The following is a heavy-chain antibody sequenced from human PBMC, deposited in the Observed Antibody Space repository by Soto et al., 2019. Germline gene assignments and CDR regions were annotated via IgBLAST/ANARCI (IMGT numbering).Heavy chain of an antibody. V-gene: IGHV1-69*01. CDR1: GATFANSA. J-gene: IGHJ4*02. Sequence: QVKLVQSGAEVKKPGSSVKDSCKASGATFANSAITWVRQDPGQGLEWMGGIIPVIGTLNYAQKFEGRVTIAADESTSTVFTKMSRLTSKDTVVYYCAKVMAAAGYDSWGEGTLVTVSS. CDR3: AKVMAAAGYDS. D-gene: IGHD3-16*01. CDR2: IIPVIGTL.